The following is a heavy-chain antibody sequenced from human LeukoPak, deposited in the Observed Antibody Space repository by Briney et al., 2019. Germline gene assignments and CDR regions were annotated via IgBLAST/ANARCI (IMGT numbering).Heavy chain of an antibody. CDR2: IYPGDSDT. CDR1: GYSFTSYW. D-gene: IGHD2-2*01. V-gene: IGHV5-51*01. J-gene: IGHJ6*02. CDR3: ARRSYCSSTSCDDYYYGMDV. Sequence: GESLKISCKGSGYSFTSYWIGWVRQMPGKGLEWMGIIYPGDSDTRYSPSFQGQVTISADKSISTAYLQWSSLKASDTAMYYCARRSYCSSTSCDDYYYGMDVWGQGATVTVSS.